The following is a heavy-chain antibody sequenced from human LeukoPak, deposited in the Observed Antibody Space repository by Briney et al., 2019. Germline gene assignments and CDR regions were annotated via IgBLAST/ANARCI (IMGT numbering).Heavy chain of an antibody. D-gene: IGHD6-6*01. Sequence: SVKVSCKASGGTFSSYAISWVRQAPGQGLEWMGGIIPIFGTANYAQKFQGRVTITADESTSTAYMELSSLRSEDTAVYYCASGPWAGSGSSSRYYYYYYMDVWGKGTTVTVSS. V-gene: IGHV1-69*13. CDR1: GGTFSSYA. CDR3: ASGPWAGSGSSSRYYYYYYMDV. CDR2: IIPIFGTA. J-gene: IGHJ6*03.